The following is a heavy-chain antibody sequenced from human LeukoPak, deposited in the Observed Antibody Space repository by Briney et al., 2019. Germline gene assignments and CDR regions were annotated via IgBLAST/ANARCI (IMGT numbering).Heavy chain of an antibody. CDR1: GYTFGAYY. Sequence: ASVKVSCKASGYTFGAYYMYWVRQAPGQGLEWMGWTRPNSGGTNYTQKFQGRVTMTRDTSINTAYMELSRLTSDDTAVYYCARITSGYYAYFDFWGQGTLVTVSS. J-gene: IGHJ4*02. V-gene: IGHV1-2*02. D-gene: IGHD3-22*01. CDR3: ARITSGYYAYFDF. CDR2: TRPNSGGT.